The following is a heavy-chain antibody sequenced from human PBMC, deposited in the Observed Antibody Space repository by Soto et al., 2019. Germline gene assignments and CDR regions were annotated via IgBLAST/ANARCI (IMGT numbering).Heavy chain of an antibody. D-gene: IGHD3-3*01. CDR2: IKTEEVDGGTT. CDR1: GFIFSTAW. J-gene: IGHJ6*02. Sequence: GGSLRLSCAASGFIFSTAWMNWVRQAPGKGLEWVGRIKTEEVDGGTTYYATPVKGRFTISRDDSKKMLYLQMNDLKIEDTAVYYCTADSPRYWNSYRFYYDGLGVWGQGTKVTVSS. CDR3: TADSPRYWNSYRFYYDGLGV. V-gene: IGHV3-15*07.